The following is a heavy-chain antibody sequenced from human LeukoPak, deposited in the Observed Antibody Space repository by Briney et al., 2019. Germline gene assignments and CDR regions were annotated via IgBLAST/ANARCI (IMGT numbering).Heavy chain of an antibody. D-gene: IGHD6-19*01. J-gene: IGHJ4*02. CDR3: ARETSSGWSALDS. V-gene: IGHV4-59*01. Sequence: SETLSLTCTVSGGSINNYYWSWIRQPPGKGLEWIGYIYYNGNTNYNPSLTNYNPSLKSRLTMSMDTSKNQFSLRLSSVTAADTAVYYCARETSSGWSALDSWGQGTLVTVSP. CDR1: GGSINNYY. CDR2: IYYNGNT.